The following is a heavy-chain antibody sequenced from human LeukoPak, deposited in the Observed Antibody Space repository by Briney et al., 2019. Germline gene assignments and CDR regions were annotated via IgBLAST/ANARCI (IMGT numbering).Heavy chain of an antibody. CDR3: ARRTTSSMGSYSAYYMDV. J-gene: IGHJ6*03. D-gene: IGHD2-15*01. CDR2: VYFDGGT. Sequence: SETLSLTCSVSGGSVTTGTYHWAWIRQPPGKGLEWIGSVYFDGGTHYNRSLQSRVAISVDTSKNQFSLQLNSVTPEDTAVYYCARRTTSSMGSYSAYYMDVWGSGTTVTVSS. V-gene: IGHV4-39*07. CDR1: GGSVTTGTYH.